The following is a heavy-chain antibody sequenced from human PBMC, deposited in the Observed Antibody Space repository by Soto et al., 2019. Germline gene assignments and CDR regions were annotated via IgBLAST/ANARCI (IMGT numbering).Heavy chain of an antibody. CDR2: ISGSGGST. CDR1: GFTFSSYS. Sequence: GGSLRLSCAASGFTFSSYSMSWVRQAPGKGLEWVSVISGSGGSTYYADSVKGRFTISRDNSKNTLYLQMNSLRAEDTAVYYCAKGGYSYGYHYYYYGMDVWGQGTTVTVSS. J-gene: IGHJ6*02. D-gene: IGHD5-18*01. CDR3: AKGGYSYGYHYYYYGMDV. V-gene: IGHV3-23*01.